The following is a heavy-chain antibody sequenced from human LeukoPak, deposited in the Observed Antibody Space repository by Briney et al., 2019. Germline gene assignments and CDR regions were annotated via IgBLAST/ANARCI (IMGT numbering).Heavy chain of an antibody. CDR2: IIPIFGTA. D-gene: IGHD3-22*01. CDR1: GGTFSSYA. Sequence: SVKVSCKASGGTFSSYAVSWVRQAPGQGLEWMGRIIPIFGTANYAQKFQGRVTITTDESTSTAYMELSSLRSEDTAVYYCARFKWDSSGYYSDYWGQGTLVTVSS. J-gene: IGHJ4*02. V-gene: IGHV1-69*05. CDR3: ARFKWDSSGYYSDY.